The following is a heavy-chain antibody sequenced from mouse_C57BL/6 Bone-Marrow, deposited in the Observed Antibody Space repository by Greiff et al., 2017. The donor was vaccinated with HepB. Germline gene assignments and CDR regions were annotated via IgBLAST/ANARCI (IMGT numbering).Heavy chain of an antibody. CDR1: GFTFSNYW. J-gene: IGHJ1*03. V-gene: IGHV6-3*01. CDR3: AGGGYRSYWYFDV. CDR2: IRLKSDNYAT. Sequence: EVNVVESGGGLVQPGGSMKLSCVASGFTFSNYWMNWVRQSPEKGLEWVAQIRLKSDNYATHYAESVKGKFTISRDYSKSSVYLQMNNLRAEDTGIYYCAGGGYRSYWYFDVWGTGTTVTVSS.